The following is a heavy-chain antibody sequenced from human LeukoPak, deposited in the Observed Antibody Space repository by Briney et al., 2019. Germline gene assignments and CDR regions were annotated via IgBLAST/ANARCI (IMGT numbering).Heavy chain of an antibody. CDR3: ARDPPIAYCGGDCYSLDYYYGMDV. V-gene: IGHV3-53*01. Sequence: AGGTLRLSCAASGFTVSSNYMSWVRQAPGKGLEWVSVIYSGGSTYYADSVKGRFTISRDNSKNTPYLQMNSLRAEDTAVYYCARDPPIAYCGGDCYSLDYYYGMDVWGQGTTVTVSS. D-gene: IGHD2-21*02. J-gene: IGHJ6*02. CDR1: GFTVSSNY. CDR2: IYSGGST.